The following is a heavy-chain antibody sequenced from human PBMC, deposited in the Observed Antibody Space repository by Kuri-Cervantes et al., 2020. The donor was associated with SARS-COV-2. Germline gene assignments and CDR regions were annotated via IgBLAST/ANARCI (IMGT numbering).Heavy chain of an antibody. CDR3: AKAKGLVRGVLFFDY. D-gene: IGHD3-10*01. Sequence: GGSLRLSCAVSGFMFRGYGMHWVRQAPGKGLEWVSGISWNSGSIDYADSVKGRFTISRDNAKNSLYLQMNSLRAEDTALYYCAKAKGLVRGVLFFDYWGQGTLVTVSS. J-gene: IGHJ4*02. CDR2: ISWNSGSI. CDR1: GFMFRGYG. V-gene: IGHV3-9*01.